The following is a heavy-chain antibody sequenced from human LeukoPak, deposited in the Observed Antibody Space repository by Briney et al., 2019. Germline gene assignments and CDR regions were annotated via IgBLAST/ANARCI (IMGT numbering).Heavy chain of an antibody. D-gene: IGHD3-22*01. CDR3: ARGWDYYDSSGYLGFDY. J-gene: IGHJ4*02. CDR1: GFTFSSYS. CDR2: ISSSSSTI. V-gene: IGHV3-48*01. Sequence: GGSLRLSCAASGFTFSSYSMNWVRQAPGKGLEWVSYISSSSSTIYYADSVKGRFTISRDNAKNSLYLQMNSLRAEDTAVYYCARGWDYYDSSGYLGFDYWGQGTLVTVSS.